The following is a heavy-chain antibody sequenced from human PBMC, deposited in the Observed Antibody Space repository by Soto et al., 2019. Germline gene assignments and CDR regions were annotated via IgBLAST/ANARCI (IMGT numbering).Heavy chain of an antibody. CDR3: ARHHGPTTSENWFDP. J-gene: IGHJ5*02. CDR2: INPNRGDT. D-gene: IGHD5-12*01. V-gene: IGHV1-2*02. Sequence: ASVKVSCKASGYTFTGYYLHWVRQAPGQGLEWMGWINPNRGDTSYAQKFQGRVTMTTDTSTTTAYLELRSLRSDDTAVYYCARHHGPTTSENWFDPWGQGTLVTVSS. CDR1: GYTFTGYY.